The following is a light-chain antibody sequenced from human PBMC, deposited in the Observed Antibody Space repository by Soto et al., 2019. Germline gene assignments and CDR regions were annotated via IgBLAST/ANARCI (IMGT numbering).Light chain of an antibody. J-gene: IGLJ1*01. V-gene: IGLV1-51*02. CDR1: ISNIGSNY. CDR2: ENS. CDR3: ATWDSSLSAEV. Sequence: QSALTQPPSVSAAPGQRVTISCAGTISNIGSNYVSWYRQLPGTAPKLLIYENSVRLSGIPDRFSGSKSGTSATLDITGLQTGDEADYYCATWDSSLSAEVFGIGTKVTVL.